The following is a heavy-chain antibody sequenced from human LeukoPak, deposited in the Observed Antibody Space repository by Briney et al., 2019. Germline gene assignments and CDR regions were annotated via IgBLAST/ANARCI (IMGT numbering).Heavy chain of an antibody. J-gene: IGHJ5*02. CDR3: ARGPYCSSTSCYRAIRWFDP. CDR2: IYCSGST. V-gene: IGHV4-59*01. Sequence: SETLSLTCTVSGGSISSYYWSWIRQPPGKGLEWIGYIYCSGSTNYNPSLKSRVTISVDTSKNQFSLKLSSVTAADTAVYYCARGPYCSSTSCYRAIRWFDPWGQGTLVTVSS. D-gene: IGHD2-2*02. CDR1: GGSISSYY.